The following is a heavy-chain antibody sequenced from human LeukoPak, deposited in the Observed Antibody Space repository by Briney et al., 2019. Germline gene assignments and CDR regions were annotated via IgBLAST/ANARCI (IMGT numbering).Heavy chain of an antibody. CDR1: GFTFSSYW. D-gene: IGHD6-13*01. Sequence: PGGSLRLSCAASGFTFSSYWMSWVRQAPGKGLEWVANIKQDGREKYYVDSVKGRFTISRDNANNSLYLQMNSLRAEDTAVYYCAREPYSSSWYSPNYYYYGMDVWGQGTTVTVSS. CDR3: AREPYSSSWYSPNYYYYGMDV. CDR2: IKQDGREK. J-gene: IGHJ6*02. V-gene: IGHV3-7*01.